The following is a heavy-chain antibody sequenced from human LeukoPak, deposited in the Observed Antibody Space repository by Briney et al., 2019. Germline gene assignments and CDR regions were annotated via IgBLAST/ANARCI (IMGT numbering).Heavy chain of an antibody. J-gene: IGHJ3*02. CDR3: ARDLYYDILTGPDAFDI. Sequence: SVKVSCKASGGTFSSYAISWVRQAPGQGLEWMGGIIPIFGTANYAQKLQGRVTMTTDTSTSTAYMELRSLRSDDTAVYYCARDLYYDILTGPDAFDIWGQGTMVTVSS. V-gene: IGHV1-69*05. CDR1: GGTFSSYA. CDR2: IIPIFGTA. D-gene: IGHD3-9*01.